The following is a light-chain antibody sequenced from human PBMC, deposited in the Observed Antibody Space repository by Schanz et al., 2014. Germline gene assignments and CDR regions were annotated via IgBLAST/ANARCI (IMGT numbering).Light chain of an antibody. J-gene: IGLJ3*02. CDR1: GSDVGGYNY. V-gene: IGLV2-14*03. Sequence: QSALTQPDSVSGSPGQSITISCAGSGSDVGGYNYVSWYQQHPGTAPKLMIYDVSNRPSGVSNRFSGSKSGNTASLTISGLQAEDEADYYCNSFTSSHTHVFGGGTKLTVL. CDR2: DVS. CDR3: NSFTSSHTHV.